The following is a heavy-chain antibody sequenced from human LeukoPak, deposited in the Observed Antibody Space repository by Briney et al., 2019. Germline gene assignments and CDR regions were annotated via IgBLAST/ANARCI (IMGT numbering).Heavy chain of an antibody. CDR2: ISAYNGNT. Sequence: GASVKVSCKASGYTFTSYGISWVRQAPGRGLAWMGWISAYNGNTNYAQKLQGRVTMTTDTSTSTAYMELRSLRSDDTAVYYCARCTRDYSSSHYYYYMDVWGKGTTVTVSS. CDR3: ARCTRDYSSSHYYYYMDV. J-gene: IGHJ6*03. CDR1: GYTFTSYG. D-gene: IGHD4-17*01. V-gene: IGHV1-18*01.